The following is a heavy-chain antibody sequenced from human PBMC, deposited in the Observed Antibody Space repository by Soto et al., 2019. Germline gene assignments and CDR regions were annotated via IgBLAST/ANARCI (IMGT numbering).Heavy chain of an antibody. CDR1: GGTFSTYA. J-gene: IGHJ6*02. Sequence: QVQLVQSGAEVKKPGSSVKVSCKAPGGTFSTYAISWVRQAPGQGLEWMGGVIPIFGTPKYAQKFQGRVRSTADESTSTGYMELGSLRSEDTAVYYCARSQGGSSSLDIYYYYYYGMDVWGQGTTVTVSS. D-gene: IGHD2-15*01. V-gene: IGHV1-69*01. CDR3: ARSQGGSSSLDIYYYYYYGMDV. CDR2: VIPIFGTP.